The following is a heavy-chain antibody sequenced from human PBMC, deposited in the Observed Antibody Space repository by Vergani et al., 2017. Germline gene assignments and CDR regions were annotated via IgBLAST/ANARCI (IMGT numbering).Heavy chain of an antibody. Sequence: EVQLVESGGGVVRPGGSLRLSCAASGFTFDDYGMSWVRQAPGKGLEWVSSISSSSSYIYYADSVKGRFTISRDNAKNSLYLRMNSLRAEDTAVYYCARVYTIMGGAFDIWGQGTMVTVSS. J-gene: IGHJ3*02. CDR2: ISSSSSYI. V-gene: IGHV3-21*01. CDR3: ARVYTIMGGAFDI. CDR1: GFTFDDYG. D-gene: IGHD2-8*01.